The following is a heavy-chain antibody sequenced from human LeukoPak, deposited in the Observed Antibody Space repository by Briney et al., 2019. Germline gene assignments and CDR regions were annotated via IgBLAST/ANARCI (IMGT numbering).Heavy chain of an antibody. Sequence: GGPLRLPCLASGFTFSTSWGTWVPQAPGKGLKWVANIDKQGSGKYYVDSVKGRFAISRDYASNSVFLQMDSLRAEDTSVYYCARDAGWGYYDLWGQGTPVTVSS. J-gene: IGHJ4*02. D-gene: IGHD1-26*01. V-gene: IGHV3-7*01. CDR1: GFTFSTSW. CDR3: ARDAGWGYYDL. CDR2: IDKQGSGK.